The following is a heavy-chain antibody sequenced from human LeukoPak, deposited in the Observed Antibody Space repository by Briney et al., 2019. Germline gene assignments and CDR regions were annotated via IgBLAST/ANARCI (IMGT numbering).Heavy chain of an antibody. CDR1: GFTFSNYG. D-gene: IGHD3-10*01. CDR2: INSDGSST. CDR3: ARDYGRSRDYGMDV. J-gene: IGHJ6*02. V-gene: IGHV3-74*01. Sequence: GGSLRLSCAASGFTFSNYGMHWVRQAPGKGLVWVSRINSDGSSTSYADSVKGRFTISRDNAKNTLYLQMNSLRVEDTAVYYCARDYGRSRDYGMDVWGPGTTVTVSS.